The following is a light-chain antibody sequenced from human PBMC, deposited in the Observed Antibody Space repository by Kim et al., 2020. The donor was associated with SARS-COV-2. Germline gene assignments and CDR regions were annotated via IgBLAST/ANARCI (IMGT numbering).Light chain of an antibody. CDR3: STWDTSLSAWV. J-gene: IGLJ3*02. V-gene: IGLV10-54*01. CDR2: RNN. Sequence: QTATFTCTGNSINVGSQGAAWLQHHRGHPPKLLSYRNNDRPSGISERFSASRSGITASLTISGLQPEDEADYYCSTWDTSLSAWVFGGGTQLTVL. CDR1: SINVGSQG.